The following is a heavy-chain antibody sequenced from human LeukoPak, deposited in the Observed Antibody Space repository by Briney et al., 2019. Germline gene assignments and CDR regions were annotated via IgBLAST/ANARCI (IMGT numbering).Heavy chain of an antibody. V-gene: IGHV4-4*07. D-gene: IGHD2-21*02. Sequence: SETLSLTCTASGGSISSYYWSWIRQPAGKGLEWIGRIYTSGSTNYNPSLKSRVTMSVDTSKNQFSLKLSSVTAADTAVYYCASLAYCGGDCYSTDAFDIWGQGTMVTVSS. J-gene: IGHJ3*02. CDR2: IYTSGST. CDR1: GGSISSYY. CDR3: ASLAYCGGDCYSTDAFDI.